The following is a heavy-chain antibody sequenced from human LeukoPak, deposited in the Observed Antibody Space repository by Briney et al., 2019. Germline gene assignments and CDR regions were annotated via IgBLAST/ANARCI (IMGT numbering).Heavy chain of an antibody. D-gene: IGHD2-2*01. CDR1: GYTFTSYY. CDR3: ASPVVPAAVTPYYNYYGMDV. J-gene: IGHJ6*02. Sequence: EASVRVSCKASGYTFTSYYMHWVRQAPGQGLEWMGIINPSGGSTSYAQKFQGRVTMTRDTSTSTVYMELSSLRSEDTAVYYCASPVVPAAVTPYYNYYGMDVWGQGTTVTVSS. CDR2: INPSGGST. V-gene: IGHV1-46*01.